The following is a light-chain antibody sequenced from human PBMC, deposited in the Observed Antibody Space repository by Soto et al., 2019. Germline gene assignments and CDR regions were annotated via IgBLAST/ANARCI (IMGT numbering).Light chain of an antibody. V-gene: IGKV4-1*01. CDR1: QSVLFSSNNKNY. CDR2: WAS. CDR3: QQYCSTPPT. Sequence: DIVMAQSPDSLAVSLGERATINCKSSQSVLFSSNNKNYLTWYQQKPGQPPKLLIYWASTRESGVPDRFSGSGSGTDFTLTISSLHAEDVAVYYCQQYCSTPPTFGQGTRVEIK. J-gene: IGKJ1*01.